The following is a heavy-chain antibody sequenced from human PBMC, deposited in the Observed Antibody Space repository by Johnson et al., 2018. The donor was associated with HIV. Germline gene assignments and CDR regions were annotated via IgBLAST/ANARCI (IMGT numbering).Heavy chain of an antibody. V-gene: IGHV3-30*04. CDR1: GFTFSSYA. Sequence: VQLVESGGGVVQPGRSLRLSCAASGFTFSSYAMHWVRQAPAKGLEWVAVISYDGSDKYYAASVKGRFTISRDSSKNTLYLQMNTLRADDTAVYYCARGSRYTHDNDDVYLLQACDIWGQGTMVTVSS. CDR3: ARGSRYTHDNDDVYLLQACDI. J-gene: IGHJ3*02. D-gene: IGHD3-16*01. CDR2: ISYDGSDK.